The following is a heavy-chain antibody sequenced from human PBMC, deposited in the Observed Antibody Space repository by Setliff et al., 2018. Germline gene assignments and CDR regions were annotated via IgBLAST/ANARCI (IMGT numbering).Heavy chain of an antibody. CDR1: GESFSNNY. J-gene: IGHJ4*02. CDR3: AKEGYYDHFGYYHYYFDF. CDR2: SNHSGNT. V-gene: IGHV4-34*01. Sequence: SETLSLTCSVYGESFSNNYWSWIRLPPGKGLEWIGESNHSGNTTNHPSLKSRLTMSVDTSKNQFSLMLTSVTAADTAVYYCAKEGYYDHFGYYHYYFDFWGQGTLVTVSS. D-gene: IGHD3-22*01.